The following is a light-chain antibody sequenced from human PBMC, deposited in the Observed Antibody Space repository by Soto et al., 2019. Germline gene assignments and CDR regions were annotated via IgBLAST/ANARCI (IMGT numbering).Light chain of an antibody. Sequence: EIVLTQSPGTLSLSPGERATLTCRASQSVTSSYLAWYQQKPGQAPRLLMYVASSRATGIPDRFSGSGSGTDFTLTISRLEPEDFAVYYCQQYGSSPVTFGPGTKVDIK. CDR3: QQYGSSPVT. J-gene: IGKJ3*01. V-gene: IGKV3-20*01. CDR2: VAS. CDR1: QSVTSSY.